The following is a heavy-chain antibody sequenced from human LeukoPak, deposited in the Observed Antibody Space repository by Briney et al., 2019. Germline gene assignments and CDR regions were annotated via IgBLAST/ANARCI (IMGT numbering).Heavy chain of an antibody. CDR3: ARTYSSFDY. Sequence: GGSLRLSCAASGFTFSTYNMNWVRQAPGKGLEWVSFISSGSEIIYYADSVKGRFTISRDNTKNTLYLQMNSLRAEDTAVYYCARTYSSFDYWGQGTLVTVSS. CDR2: ISSGSEII. CDR1: GFTFSTYN. J-gene: IGHJ4*02. V-gene: IGHV3-48*04. D-gene: IGHD6-19*01.